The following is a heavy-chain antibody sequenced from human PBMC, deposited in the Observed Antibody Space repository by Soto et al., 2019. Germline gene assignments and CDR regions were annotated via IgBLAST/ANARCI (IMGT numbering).Heavy chain of an antibody. V-gene: IGHV3-23*01. CDR3: AKEETVLVNYYYYYGMDV. J-gene: IGHJ6*02. CDR1: GFTFSSYA. CDR2: ISGSGYAT. D-gene: IGHD4-17*01. Sequence: EVQLLESGGGLVQPGGSLRLSCAASGFTFSSYAMSWVRQAPGMGLEWVSVISGSGYATYYADSVEGRFTVSRDNSNNTVYLQMNSLRAEDTAVYYCAKEETVLVNYYYYYGMDVWGQGTTVTVSS.